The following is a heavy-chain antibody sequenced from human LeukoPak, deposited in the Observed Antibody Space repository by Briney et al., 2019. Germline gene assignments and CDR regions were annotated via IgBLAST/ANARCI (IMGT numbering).Heavy chain of an antibody. D-gene: IGHD2-2*01. V-gene: IGHV1-18*01. Sequence: ASVKVSCKASGYTFTSYGISWVRQAPGQGLEWMGWISAYNGNTNYAQKVQGRVTMTTDTSTSTAYMELRSLRSDDTAVYYCARAASRVVPAAMGGNWFDPWGQGTLVTVSS. CDR3: ARAASRVVPAAMGGNWFDP. CDR1: GYTFTSYG. CDR2: ISAYNGNT. J-gene: IGHJ5*02.